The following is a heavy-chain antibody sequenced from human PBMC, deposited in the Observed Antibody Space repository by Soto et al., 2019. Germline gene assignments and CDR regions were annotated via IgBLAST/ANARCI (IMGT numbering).Heavy chain of an antibody. CDR2: ISGSGGST. Sequence: GSLRLSCAASGFTFSSYAMSWVRQAPGKGLGWVSAISGSGGSTYYADSVKGRFTISRDNSKNTLYLQMNSLRAEDTAVYYCAKGGLYYDFWSGYSSNNWFDPWGQGTLVTVSS. CDR3: AKGGLYYDFWSGYSSNNWFDP. D-gene: IGHD3-3*01. V-gene: IGHV3-23*01. CDR1: GFTFSSYA. J-gene: IGHJ5*02.